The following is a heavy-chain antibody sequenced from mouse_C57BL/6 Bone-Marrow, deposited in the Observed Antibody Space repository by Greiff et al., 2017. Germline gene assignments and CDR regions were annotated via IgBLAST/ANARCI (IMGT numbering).Heavy chain of an antibody. CDR3: TARITTVVATDFYAMDY. J-gene: IGHJ4*01. V-gene: IGHV14-4*01. CDR1: GFNIKDDY. D-gene: IGHD1-1*01. Sequence: VQLQQSGAELVRPGASVKLSCTASGFNIKDDYMHWVKQRPEQGLEWIGWIDPENGDTEYASKFQGKATITADTSSNTAYLQLSSRTSEDTAVYYCTARITTVVATDFYAMDYWGQGTSVTVSS. CDR2: IDPENGDT.